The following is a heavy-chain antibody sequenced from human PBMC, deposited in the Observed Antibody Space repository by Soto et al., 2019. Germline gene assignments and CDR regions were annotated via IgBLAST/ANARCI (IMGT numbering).Heavy chain of an antibody. Sequence: SETLSLTCTVSGGSITSSYYWGRIRQPPGKGLEWIGSIYYSGSTYYNPSLKSRVTISVDRSKNQFSLKLSSVTAADTAVYYCARGLLVRDFDWLPYYFDYWGQGTLVTVSS. CDR2: IYYSGST. J-gene: IGHJ4*02. D-gene: IGHD3-9*01. V-gene: IGHV4-39*07. CDR1: GGSITSSYY. CDR3: ARGLLVRDFDWLPYYFDY.